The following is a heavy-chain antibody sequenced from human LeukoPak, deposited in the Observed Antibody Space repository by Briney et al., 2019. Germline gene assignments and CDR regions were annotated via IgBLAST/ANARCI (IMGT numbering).Heavy chain of an antibody. V-gene: IGHV4-38-2*02. Sequence: PSETLSLICPVSGYSISSGYYWGSIRQPPGQGLDWFGSIYNSGSIYYNPSLKSRVTISVDTSKNQFSLKLSSVTAADTAVYYCARDRNCTNGVCYFDYWGQGTLVTVSS. D-gene: IGHD2-8*01. CDR2: IYNSGSI. CDR1: GYSISSGYY. J-gene: IGHJ4*02. CDR3: ARDRNCTNGVCYFDY.